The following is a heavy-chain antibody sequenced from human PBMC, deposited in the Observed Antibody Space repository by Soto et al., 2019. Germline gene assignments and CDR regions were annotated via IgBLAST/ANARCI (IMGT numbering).Heavy chain of an antibody. D-gene: IGHD6-13*01. CDR3: AGPIRSNKFSRLAY. CDR2: IYHNGGA. Sequence: SETLSLTCDVSGDSINNNYWWTWVRQPPGKRLEWIGQIYHNGGANYNPSLEGRVTISVDKSKNQFSLKLGSVTAADTDVYSCAGPIRSNKFSRLAYWGQGARVTVSS. J-gene: IGHJ4*02. V-gene: IGHV4-4*02. CDR1: GDSINNNYW.